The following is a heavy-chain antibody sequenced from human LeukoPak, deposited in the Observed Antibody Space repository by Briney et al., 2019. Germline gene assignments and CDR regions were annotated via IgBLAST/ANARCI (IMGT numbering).Heavy chain of an antibody. J-gene: IGHJ4*02. D-gene: IGHD1-14*01. Sequence: GGSLRLSCAASGFTFSSYETNWVRQAPGKGLEWVSYISSSGSTIYYADSVKGRFTISRDNAKNSLYLQMNSLRAEDTAVYYCATEPNAYGEYFDYWGQGTLVTVSS. CDR2: ISSSGSTI. CDR3: ATEPNAYGEYFDY. CDR1: GFTFSSYE. V-gene: IGHV3-48*03.